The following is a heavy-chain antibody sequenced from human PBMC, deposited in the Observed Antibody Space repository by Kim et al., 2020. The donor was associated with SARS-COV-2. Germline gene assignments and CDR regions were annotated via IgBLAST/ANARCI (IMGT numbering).Heavy chain of an antibody. D-gene: IGHD3-16*02. Sequence: SETLSLTCTVSGGSISSSSYYWGWIRQPPGKGLEWIGSIYYSGSTYYNPSLKSRVTISVDTSKNQFSLKLSSVTAADTAVYYCARQRPPFYDYVWGRYRYPFDYWGQGTLVTVSS. CDR2: IYYSGST. V-gene: IGHV4-39*01. CDR3: ARQRPPFYDYVWGRYRYPFDY. J-gene: IGHJ4*02. CDR1: GGSISSSSYY.